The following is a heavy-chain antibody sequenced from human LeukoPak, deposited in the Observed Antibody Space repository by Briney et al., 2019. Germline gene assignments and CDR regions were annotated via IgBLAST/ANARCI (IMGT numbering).Heavy chain of an antibody. CDR3: ARLAEPPNDAFDI. D-gene: IGHD1-14*01. V-gene: IGHV5-51*01. J-gene: IGHJ3*02. CDR1: GYSFTSYW. CDR2: IYPGDSDT. Sequence: KGGESLKISCKGSGYSFTSYWIGWVRQMPGKGLEWMGIIYPGDSDTRYSPSFQGQVTISADKSISTAYLQWSSLKASDTAMYYCARLAEPPNDAFDIWGQGTMVTVSS.